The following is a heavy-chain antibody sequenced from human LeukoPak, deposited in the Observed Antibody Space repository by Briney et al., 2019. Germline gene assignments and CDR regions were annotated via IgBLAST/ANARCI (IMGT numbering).Heavy chain of an antibody. J-gene: IGHJ3*02. Sequence: SETLSLTCTVSGGSISDAAYYWSWIRQHPGEGLKWIGYIYYSGSTSYNPSLKSRVTISVDTSKNQFSLKLTSVTAADTAVYYCARESEDDAFDIWGQGTMVTVSS. CDR1: GGSISDAAYY. V-gene: IGHV4-31*03. CDR3: ARESEDDAFDI. CDR2: IYYSGST.